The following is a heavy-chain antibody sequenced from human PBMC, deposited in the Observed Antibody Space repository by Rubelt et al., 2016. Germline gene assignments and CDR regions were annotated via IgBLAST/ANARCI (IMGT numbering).Heavy chain of an antibody. CDR1: GFTFSSYA. CDR3: AKGTGPRRGGTDY. Sequence: QVQLVESGGGVVQPGRSLRLSCAASGFTFSSYAMHWVRQAPGKGLEWVAVISYDAINRYYADSVKGRFTISRDNSKNTLYLQMNSLRTEDTAVYYCAKGTGPRRGGTDYWGQGALVTVSS. V-gene: IGHV3-30*04. CDR2: ISYDAINR. J-gene: IGHJ4*02. D-gene: IGHD3/OR15-3a*01.